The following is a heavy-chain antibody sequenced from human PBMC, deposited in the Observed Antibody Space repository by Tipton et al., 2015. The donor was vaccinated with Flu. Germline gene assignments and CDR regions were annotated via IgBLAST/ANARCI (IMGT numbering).Heavy chain of an antibody. J-gene: IGHJ5*02. D-gene: IGHD4-11*01. V-gene: IGHV4-31*03. CDR3: ARRDFSNYVSEPKNWFDP. Sequence: TLSLTCTVSGGSISSGGYYWSWIRQHPGKGLEWIGYIYYSGSTYYNPSLQSRVTISVDTSKNQFSLKLSSVTAADTAVYYCARRDFSNYVSEPKNWFDPWGQGTLVTVSS. CDR2: IYYSGST. CDR1: GGSISSGGYY.